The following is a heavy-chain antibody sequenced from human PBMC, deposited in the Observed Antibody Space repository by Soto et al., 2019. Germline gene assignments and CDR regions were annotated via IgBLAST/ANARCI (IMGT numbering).Heavy chain of an antibody. CDR2: IIPIFGTA. Sequence: ASVKVSCKASGGTFSSYAISWVRQAPGQGLEWMGGIIPIFGTANYAQKFQGRVTITADKSTGTAYMELSSLRSEDTAVYYCARDENIVVVPAAIYGGDYYYYYGMDVWGQGTTVTVSS. V-gene: IGHV1-69*06. J-gene: IGHJ6*02. CDR3: ARDENIVVVPAAIYGGDYYYYYGMDV. CDR1: GGTFSSYA. D-gene: IGHD2-2*02.